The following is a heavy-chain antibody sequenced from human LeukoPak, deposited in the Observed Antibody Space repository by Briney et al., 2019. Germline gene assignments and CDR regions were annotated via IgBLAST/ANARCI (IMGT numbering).Heavy chain of an antibody. Sequence: PSETLSLTCTVSGGSISSYYWSWIRQPAGKGLEWIGRIYTSGSTNYNPSLKSRVTISVDTSKNQFSLKLSSVTAADTAVYYCARGTLLEYGDYYYYYMDVWGKGTTVTISS. V-gene: IGHV4-4*07. D-gene: IGHD3-3*01. CDR1: GGSISSYY. CDR3: ARGTLLEYGDYYYYYMDV. J-gene: IGHJ6*03. CDR2: IYTSGST.